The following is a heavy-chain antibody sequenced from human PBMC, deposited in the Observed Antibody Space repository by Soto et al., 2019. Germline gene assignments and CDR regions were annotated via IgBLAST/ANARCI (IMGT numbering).Heavy chain of an antibody. CDR1: GFTFSSYG. CDR2: IWYDGSNK. V-gene: IGHV3-33*01. D-gene: IGHD3-10*01. CDR3: ARDTARAMVRIYYGMDV. Sequence: GGSLRLSCAASGFTFSSYGMHWVRQAPGKGLEWVAVIWYDGSNKYYADSVKGRFTISRDNSKNTLYPQMNSLRAEDTVVYYCARDTARAMVRIYYGMDVWGQGTTVTVSS. J-gene: IGHJ6*02.